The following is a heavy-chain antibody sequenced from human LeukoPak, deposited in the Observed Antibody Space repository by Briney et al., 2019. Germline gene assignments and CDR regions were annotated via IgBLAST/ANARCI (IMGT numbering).Heavy chain of an antibody. J-gene: IGHJ4*02. CDR3: ARSPHILVGPTAFSS. CDR1: GYTFSSYG. V-gene: IGHV1-18*01. Sequence: ASVKVSFNASGYTFSSYGISWVRHAPGAGHEWMGWSSAYSGNTTYANKFQGTVTMTPDTSTTTAYMELRSLRSDDTAVYYCARSPHILVGPTAFSSWGQGTLVTVSS. D-gene: IGHD2-2*01. CDR2: SSAYSGNT.